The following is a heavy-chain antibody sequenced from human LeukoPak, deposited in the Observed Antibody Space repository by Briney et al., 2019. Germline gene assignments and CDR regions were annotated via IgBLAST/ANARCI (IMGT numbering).Heavy chain of an antibody. D-gene: IGHD3-22*01. CDR2: ISAYNGNT. Sequence: ASVKVSCKASGYRFTSYGISWVRQAPGQGLEWMGWISAYNGNTNYAQKLQGRVTIPTDTSTSTAYLELRSLRSDDTAVYYCARDAYYYDSSGSDAFDIWGQGTMVTVSS. CDR1: GYRFTSYG. J-gene: IGHJ3*02. V-gene: IGHV1-18*01. CDR3: ARDAYYYDSSGSDAFDI.